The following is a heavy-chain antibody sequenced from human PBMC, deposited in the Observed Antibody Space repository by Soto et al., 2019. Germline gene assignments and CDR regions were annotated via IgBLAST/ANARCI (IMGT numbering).Heavy chain of an antibody. CDR2: VYYRGIS. Sequence: SETLSLTCTVSGGSVSNSNYYWGWIRHSPGKGLEWIGSVYYRGISYSKSSVKSRVTISVDTSKSQFSLNLNSVTASDTAVYYCVSQRTSVLTQAYFDYWGPGALVTVSS. J-gene: IGHJ4*02. CDR1: GGSVSNSNYY. D-gene: IGHD2-8*01. V-gene: IGHV4-39*01. CDR3: VSQRTSVLTQAYFDY.